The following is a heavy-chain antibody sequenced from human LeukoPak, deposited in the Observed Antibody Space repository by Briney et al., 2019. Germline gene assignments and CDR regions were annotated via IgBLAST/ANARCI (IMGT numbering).Heavy chain of an antibody. CDR3: ARRYFDY. V-gene: IGHV3-7*01. CDR1: GFTFSSYW. Sequence: PGGSLRLSCADSGFTFSSYWMSWVRQAPGKGLEWVANIKQDGSEKYYVDSVKGRFTISRDNAKNSLYLQMNSLRAEDTAVYYCARRYFDYWGQGTLVTVSS. J-gene: IGHJ4*02. CDR2: IKQDGSEK.